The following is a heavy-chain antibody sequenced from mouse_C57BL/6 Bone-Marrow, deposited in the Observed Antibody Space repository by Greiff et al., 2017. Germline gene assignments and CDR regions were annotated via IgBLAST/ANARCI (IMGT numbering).Heavy chain of an antibody. CDR1: GFSFNTYA. D-gene: IGHD1-1*01. J-gene: IGHJ3*01. CDR3: VRNPELLRRFAY. V-gene: IGHV10-1*01. CDR2: IRSKSNNYAT. Sequence: DVQLVESGGGLVQPKGSLKLSCAASGFSFNTYAMNWVRQAPGQGLEWVARIRSKSNNYATYYADSVKARFTISRDESESMLDVQMNNLKTEYTAMDYCVRNPELLRRFAYWGQGTLVTVSA.